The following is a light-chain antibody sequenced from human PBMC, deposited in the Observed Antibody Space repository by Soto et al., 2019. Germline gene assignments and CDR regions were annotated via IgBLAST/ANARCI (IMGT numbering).Light chain of an antibody. CDR1: SSDVGGYNR. V-gene: IGLV2-18*02. CDR2: EVI. J-gene: IGLJ1*01. CDR3: YSYTSSSTYV. Sequence: HSVLTKHPSLYGFPGQSVTISCTGTSSDVGGYNRVSWYQQPPGTAPKLVIYEVIHRPSGVPARFSGSKSGNTASLTISGLQAEDEADYYCYSYTSSSTYVFGTGTKVTVL.